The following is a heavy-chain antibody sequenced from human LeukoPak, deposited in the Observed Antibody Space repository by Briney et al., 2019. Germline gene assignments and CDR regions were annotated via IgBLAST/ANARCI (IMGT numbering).Heavy chain of an antibody. D-gene: IGHD4-17*01. CDR2: ISSTGSYI. Sequence: TSGGSLRLPCAASGFTFSSYSMNWVRQAPGKGLEWVSSISSTGSYIYYADSVKGRFTVSRDNAKNSLYLQMNSLRGEDTAVYYCAREPVTGSVYWGQGTLVTVSS. V-gene: IGHV3-21*01. CDR1: GFTFSSYS. CDR3: AREPVTGSVY. J-gene: IGHJ4*02.